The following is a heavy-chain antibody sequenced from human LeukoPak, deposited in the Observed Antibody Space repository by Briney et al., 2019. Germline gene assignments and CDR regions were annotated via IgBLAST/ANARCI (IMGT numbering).Heavy chain of an antibody. V-gene: IGHV4-59*11. J-gene: IGHJ4*02. D-gene: IGHD3-10*01. CDR1: GASMSNHY. Sequence: PSETLSLTCTVSGASMSNHYWSWIRQPPGKGLEWIGYIFDSETTNYNPSLKSRVTMSVDTSEDQFSLKLSSVTAADTAIYYCASRPADTTWYGVFDYWSQGTLVTVSS. CDR3: ASRPADTTWYGVFDY. CDR2: IFDSETT.